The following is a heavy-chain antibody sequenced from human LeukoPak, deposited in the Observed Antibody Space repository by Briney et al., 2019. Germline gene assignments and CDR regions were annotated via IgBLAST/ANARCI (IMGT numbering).Heavy chain of an antibody. D-gene: IGHD2-15*01. CDR3: AREGYGYFDY. J-gene: IGHJ4*02. CDR1: GFTVSSNY. V-gene: IGHV3-53*01. Sequence: GGSLRLSCAASGFTVSSNYMSWVRQAPGQGLEWVSVIYSGGSTYYADSVKGRFTISRDNSMNTLYLQMNSLRAEDTAVYYCAREGYGYFDYWGQGTLVTVSS. CDR2: IYSGGST.